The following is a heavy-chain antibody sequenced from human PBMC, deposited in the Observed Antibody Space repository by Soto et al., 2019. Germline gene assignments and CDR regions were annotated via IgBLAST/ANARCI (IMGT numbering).Heavy chain of an antibody. D-gene: IGHD6-19*01. J-gene: IGHJ4*02. CDR1: SDSISSYY. CDR3: ARAVGDPLYYLDY. CDR2: TDYSGNT. Sequence: QVQLQESGPGLVRPSETLSLTCTVSSDSISSYYWIWIRQSPGKGLEWIGYTDYSGNTNYNPSLKSRVTISADTSKNQFSRRLSSVTAADTAVYYCARAVGDPLYYLDYWGQGTLVTVSS. V-gene: IGHV4-59*08.